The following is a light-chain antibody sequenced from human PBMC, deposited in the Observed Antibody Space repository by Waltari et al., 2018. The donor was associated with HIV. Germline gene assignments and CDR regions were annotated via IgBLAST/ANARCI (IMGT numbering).Light chain of an antibody. CDR1: QSVGSF. Sequence: EIVLTQSPVILSLSPGERATLSCWASQSVGSFLAWYQQRPGQSPSLLIDDASRRATGVPARFSGSGSGTNFTLTIKNLEPEDVAIYDCQQRSNWPPWSFGQGTRVDIK. V-gene: IGKV3-11*01. CDR3: QQRSNWPPWS. CDR2: DAS. J-gene: IGKJ1*01.